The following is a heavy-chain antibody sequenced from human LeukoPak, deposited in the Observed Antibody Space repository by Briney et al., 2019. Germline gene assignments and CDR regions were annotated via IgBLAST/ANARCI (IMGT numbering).Heavy chain of an antibody. CDR3: ARDRGIVGTTGYYYMDV. CDR2: IGSTI. V-gene: IGHV3-11*01. D-gene: IGHD1-26*01. Sequence: PGGSLGLSCVASGFSLSDYYMSWIRQAPGKGLEWVSYIGSTIYYADSVKGRFTISRDNAKNSLYLQMNSLRAEDTAVYYCARDRGIVGTTGYYYMDVWGKGTTVTVSS. J-gene: IGHJ6*03. CDR1: GFSLSDYY.